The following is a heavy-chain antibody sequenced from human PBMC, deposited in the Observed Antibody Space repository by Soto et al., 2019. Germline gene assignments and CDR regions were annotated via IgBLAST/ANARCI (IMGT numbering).Heavy chain of an antibody. J-gene: IGHJ4*02. Sequence: QVQLVQSGAEVKKPGASVKISCKASGYTFTSYYMHWVRQAPGQGLEWMGIINPSGGSTNYAQKLQGRVAMTRDPSTSRVYMELNSLRSEDTAVYYCARPPYPGCINAVCYPLDYWGQGTLVTVSS. CDR1: GYTFTSYY. V-gene: IGHV1-46*01. CDR3: ARPPYPGCINAVCYPLDY. CDR2: INPSGGST. D-gene: IGHD2-8*01.